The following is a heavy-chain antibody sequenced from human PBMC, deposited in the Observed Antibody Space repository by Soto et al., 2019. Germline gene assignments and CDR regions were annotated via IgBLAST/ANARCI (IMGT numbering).Heavy chain of an antibody. D-gene: IGHD3-10*01. CDR1: GFTFSSYA. Sequence: SGGGVGVCCAASGFTFSSYAMSWVRQAPGKRLEWVSAISGSGGSTYYADSVKGRCTISRDNSKNTLYLQMNNLRAEDTAVYSCPNFLFFVQFLFAPEKYYYLDFSGQ. J-gene: IGHJ4*02. CDR3: PNFLFFVQFLFAPEKYYYLDF. CDR2: ISGSGGST. V-gene: IGHV3-23*01.